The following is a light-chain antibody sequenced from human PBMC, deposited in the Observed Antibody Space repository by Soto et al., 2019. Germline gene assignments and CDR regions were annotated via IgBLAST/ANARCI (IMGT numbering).Light chain of an antibody. V-gene: IGKV1-39*01. J-gene: IGKJ2*01. Sequence: DIQMTQSPSSMSASVGDSVTITCRASQSISSYLNWYQQKPGKATKLLIYAASSLQSGVPSRFSGSGSRTDDTLTSSIHQSEYIETNYCHQSYSTPYTYGKGTKLEIK. CDR3: HQSYSTPYT. CDR2: AAS. CDR1: QSISSY.